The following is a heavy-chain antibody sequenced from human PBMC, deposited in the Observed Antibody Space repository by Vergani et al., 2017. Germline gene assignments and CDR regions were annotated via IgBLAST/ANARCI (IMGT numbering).Heavy chain of an antibody. CDR1: GGTFSSYT. CDR2: IIPILGIA. D-gene: IGHD6-13*01. J-gene: IGHJ4*02. Sequence: QVQLVQSGAEVKKPGSSVKVSCKASGGTFSSYTISWVRQAPGQGLEWMGRIIPILGIANYAQKFQGRVTITADKSTSTAYMELSSLRSEDTAVXYCASVGQQLIPYYFDYWGQGTLVTVSS. V-gene: IGHV1-69*02. CDR3: ASVGQQLIPYYFDY.